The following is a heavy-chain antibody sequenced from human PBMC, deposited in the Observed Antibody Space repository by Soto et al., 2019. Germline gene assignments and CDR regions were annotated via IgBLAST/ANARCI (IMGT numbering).Heavy chain of an antibody. CDR2: INPSGGRA. V-gene: IGHV1-46*01. D-gene: IGHD2-15*01. CDR3: ARDSDIVVSSVPMGAGYYYNALDV. CDR1: GYIFTSFY. Sequence: QVLLVQSGAEVKKPGASVKVSCKASGYIFTSFYMHWVRQAPGQGLEWMGIINPSGGRASYTQGSQGRLIMTRETSARTAYMELSSLRYEDTAVYYCARDSDIVVSSVPMGAGYYYNALDVWGQGTTVTVSS. J-gene: IGHJ6*02.